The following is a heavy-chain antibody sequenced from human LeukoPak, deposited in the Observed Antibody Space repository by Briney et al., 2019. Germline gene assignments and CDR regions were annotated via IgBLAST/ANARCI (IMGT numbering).Heavy chain of an antibody. CDR1: GFTFSDYF. CDR3: ARLGVITAAGTYDY. V-gene: IGHV3-11*01. D-gene: IGHD6-13*01. J-gene: IGHJ4*02. Sequence: GGSLRLSCAASGFTFSDYFMTWIRQAPGNGRQWIAHMRGSGETVSYADSVRGRFTISRDNVKNSLYLQMNSLRAEDTAVYYCARLGVITAAGTYDYWGQGTLVTVSS. CDR2: MRGSGETV.